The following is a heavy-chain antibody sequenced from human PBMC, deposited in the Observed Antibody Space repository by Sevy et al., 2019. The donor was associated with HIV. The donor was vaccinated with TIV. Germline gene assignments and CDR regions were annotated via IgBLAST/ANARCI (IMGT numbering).Heavy chain of an antibody. CDR1: GFTFTSDY. J-gene: IGHJ4*02. Sequence: GGSLRLSCAASGFTFTSDYMHWVRQPPGKGLVWVSHINTDGKIIRYADSGKGRFTTSRDNAKNTLYLKMNSLRAEDTAVYYWARGSRGTFGSWGQGTLVTVSS. D-gene: IGHD1-26*01. CDR2: INTDGKII. V-gene: IGHV3-74*01. CDR3: ARGSRGTFGS.